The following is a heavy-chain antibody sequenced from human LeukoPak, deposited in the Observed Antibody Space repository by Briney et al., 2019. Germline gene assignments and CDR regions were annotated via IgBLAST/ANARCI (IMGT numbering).Heavy chain of an antibody. V-gene: IGHV4-4*07. CDR3: ARCSIAAAGCSFDY. J-gene: IGHJ4*02. Sequence: KTSETLSLTCTVSGGTISSYYWSWIRQPAGKGLEWIGRIYTSGSTNYNPSLKSRVTMSVDTSKNQFSLKLSSVTAADTAVYYCARCSIAAAGCSFDYWGQGTLVTVFS. CDR1: GGTISSYY. D-gene: IGHD6-13*01. CDR2: IYTSGST.